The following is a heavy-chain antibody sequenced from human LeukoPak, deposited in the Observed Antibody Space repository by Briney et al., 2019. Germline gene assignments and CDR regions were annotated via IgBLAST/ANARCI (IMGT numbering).Heavy chain of an antibody. Sequence: GGSLRLSCAASGFTFNYAWMSWVRQVPGKGLEWVGQTVSEIDGGTTDYAAPVKGRSTISRDDSKSTLYLQMNSLKIEDTAVYYCTTDEDWNYARKDVWGQGATVIVSS. V-gene: IGHV3-15*04. D-gene: IGHD1-7*01. CDR3: TTDEDWNYARKDV. CDR1: GFTFNYAW. CDR2: TVSEIDGGTT. J-gene: IGHJ6*02.